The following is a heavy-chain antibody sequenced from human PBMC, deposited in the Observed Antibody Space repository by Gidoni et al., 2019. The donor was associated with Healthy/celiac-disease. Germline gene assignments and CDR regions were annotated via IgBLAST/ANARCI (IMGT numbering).Heavy chain of an antibody. D-gene: IGHD3-22*01. Sequence: QVQLVESGGGVVQPGRSLRLSCAAPGFTFRTYGLPWVRQAPGKGLEWVAVISYDGSNKYYADSVKGRFTISRDNSKNTLYLQMNSLRAEDTAVYYCAKETYYYDSSGYGISRIFDYWGQGTLVTVSS. CDR3: AKETYYYDSSGYGISRIFDY. J-gene: IGHJ4*02. V-gene: IGHV3-30*18. CDR2: ISYDGSNK. CDR1: GFTFRTYG.